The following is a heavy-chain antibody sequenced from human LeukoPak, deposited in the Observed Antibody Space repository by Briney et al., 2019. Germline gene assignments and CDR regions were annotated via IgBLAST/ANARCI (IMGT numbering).Heavy chain of an antibody. Sequence: SETLSLTCAVYGGSFSGYYWSWIRQPAGKGLEWIGRIYTSGSTNYNPSLKSRVTMSVDTSKNQFSLKLSSVTAADTAVYYCARDRYYYGSGSYYKTMSFWFDPWGQGTLVTVSS. CDR2: IYTSGST. J-gene: IGHJ5*02. CDR3: ARDRYYYGSGSYYKTMSFWFDP. CDR1: GGSFSGYY. V-gene: IGHV4-59*10. D-gene: IGHD3-10*01.